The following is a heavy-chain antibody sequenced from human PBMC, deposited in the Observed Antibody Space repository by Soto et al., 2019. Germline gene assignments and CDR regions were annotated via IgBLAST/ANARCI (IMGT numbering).Heavy chain of an antibody. V-gene: IGHV4-34*01. CDR3: ARGMWPDRFAN. CDR2: FYQGGST. Sequence: HVQLRQWGAGLLKPSDTLSLTCAVYGESLNYYYWSWLRQAPGKGLEWIGEFYQGGSTHYNPSVKSRVTISVVLSSPQFSLKLTSVTAADTATYYCARGMWPDRFANWGQGTLVTVSS. CDR1: GESLNYYY. J-gene: IGHJ5*02. D-gene: IGHD2-21*01.